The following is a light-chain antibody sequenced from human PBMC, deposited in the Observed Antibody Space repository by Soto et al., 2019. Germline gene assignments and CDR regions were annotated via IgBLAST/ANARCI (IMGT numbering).Light chain of an antibody. V-gene: IGLV2-14*01. Sequence: QSALTQPASVSGSPGQSIAISGTGTSSDIGAYNYVSWYQQHPGKAPKLMIYEVTNRPSGLSDRFSGSKSGNTASLTISGLQAEDEADYYCSSYTSSSTVIFGGGTQLTVL. CDR3: SSYTSSSTVI. CDR1: SSDIGAYNY. J-gene: IGLJ2*01. CDR2: EVT.